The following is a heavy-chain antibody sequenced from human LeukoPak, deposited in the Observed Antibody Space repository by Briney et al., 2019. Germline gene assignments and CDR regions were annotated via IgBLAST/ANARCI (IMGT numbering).Heavy chain of an antibody. D-gene: IGHD6-13*01. CDR3: ARDSGAAAGNSYYYYGMDV. CDR1: GGSISSTNW. V-gene: IGHV4-4*02. J-gene: IGHJ6*02. CDR2: IYHSGST. Sequence: SETLSLTCAVSGGSISSTNWWSWVRQPPGKGLEWIGEIYHSGSTNYNPSLKSRVTISVDKSKNQFSLKLSSVTAADTAVYYCARDSGAAAGNSYYYYGMDVWGQGTTVTVSS.